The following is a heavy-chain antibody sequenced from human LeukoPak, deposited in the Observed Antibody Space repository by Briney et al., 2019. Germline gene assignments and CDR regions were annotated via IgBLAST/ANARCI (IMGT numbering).Heavy chain of an antibody. CDR3: ARGYDYGGQGDY. Sequence: PSQTLSLTCAVSGGSISSGAYSWSWIRQPPRKGLEWIGYVYYSGGTYYNPSLKSRVTISVDTSKNQFSLKLSSVTAADTAVYYCARGYDYGGQGDYWGQGTLVTVSS. V-gene: IGHV4-30-4*07. CDR2: VYYSGGT. D-gene: IGHD4-23*01. CDR1: GGSISSGAYS. J-gene: IGHJ4*02.